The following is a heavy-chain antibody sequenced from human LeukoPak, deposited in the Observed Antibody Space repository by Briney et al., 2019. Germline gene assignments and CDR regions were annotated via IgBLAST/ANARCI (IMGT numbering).Heavy chain of an antibody. D-gene: IGHD3-22*01. J-gene: IGHJ4*02. CDR2: IYHSGST. V-gene: IGHV4-4*02. CDR1: GGSISSSNW. CDR3: ARVAFHYYDSSGIDY. Sequence: SETLSLTCAVSGGSISSSNWWSWVRQPPGKGLEWIGEIYHSGSTNYNPSLKSRVTISVDKSKNQFSLKLSSVTAADTAVYYCARVAFHYYDSSGIDYWGQGTLVTVSS.